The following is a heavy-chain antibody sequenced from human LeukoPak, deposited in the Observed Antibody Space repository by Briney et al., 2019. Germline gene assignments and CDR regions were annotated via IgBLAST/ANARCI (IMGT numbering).Heavy chain of an antibody. CDR1: GFTFSSYW. Sequence: GGSLRLSCAASGFTFSSYWMSWVRQAPGKGLEWVANIKQDGSEKYYVDSVKGRFTISRDNAKNSLYLQMNSLRAEDTAVYYCARDRASSGWYYFDYWGQGTLVTVSS. CDR2: IKQDGSEK. D-gene: IGHD6-19*01. V-gene: IGHV3-7*01. CDR3: ARDRASSGWYYFDY. J-gene: IGHJ4*02.